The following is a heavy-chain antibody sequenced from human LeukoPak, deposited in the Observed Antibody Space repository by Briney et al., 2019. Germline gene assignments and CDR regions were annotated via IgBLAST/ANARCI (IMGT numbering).Heavy chain of an antibody. V-gene: IGHV3-30*01. J-gene: IGHJ4*02. Sequence: GGALRLSCAASGYTFSSYAMHWVRQAPGKGLEWVAVISYDGSNKYYADSVKGRFTISRDNPKNTLYLQMNSLRAEDTAVYYCARSPILDYWGQGTLVTVSS. CDR3: ARSPILDY. D-gene: IGHD5-24*01. CDR1: GYTFSSYA. CDR2: ISYDGSNK.